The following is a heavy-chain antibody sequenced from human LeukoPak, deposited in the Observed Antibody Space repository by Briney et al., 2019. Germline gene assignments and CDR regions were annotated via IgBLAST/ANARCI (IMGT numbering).Heavy chain of an antibody. CDR3: ARRYYGRDAFDI. V-gene: IGHV4-59*01. CDR1: GGSINNYY. D-gene: IGHD2/OR15-2a*01. Sequence: SETLSLTCSVSGGSINNYYWSWIRQPPGKGLEWIGYIYYSGSTNYNPSLKSRVTISVDTSKNQFSLKLSSVTAADTAVYYCARRYYGRDAFDIWGQGTMVTVSS. CDR2: IYYSGST. J-gene: IGHJ3*02.